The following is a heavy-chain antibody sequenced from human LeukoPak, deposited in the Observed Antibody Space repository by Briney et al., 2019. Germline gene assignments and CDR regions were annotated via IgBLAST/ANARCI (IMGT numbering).Heavy chain of an antibody. CDR1: GYSFTNYW. D-gene: IGHD3-22*01. J-gene: IGHJ4*02. CDR3: ARHLGGYTHFDY. V-gene: IGHV5-10-1*01. Sequence: GESLRISCKGSGYSFTNYWITWVRQMPGKGLECVGKIDPSDSYTNYSPSFQGHVTISADKSINTAYLQWSSLEASDTAIYFCARHLGGYTHFDYWAREPWSPSPQ. CDR2: IDPSDSYT.